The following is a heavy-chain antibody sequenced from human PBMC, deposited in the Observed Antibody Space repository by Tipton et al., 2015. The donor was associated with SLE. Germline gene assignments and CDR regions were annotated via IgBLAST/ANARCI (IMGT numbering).Heavy chain of an antibody. CDR1: GFIFRTYS. D-gene: IGHD3-9*01. CDR2: ISGTGRYI. V-gene: IGHV3-21*01. J-gene: IGHJ6*03. CDR3: ERGSAVDHYYYYYMDV. Sequence: VQLVQSGGGLFRPGGSLRVSCAASGFIFRTYSMNWVRQGPGKGLEWVSSISGTGRYIYYADSVKCRFTISRDNANNSVYLQMNSLRVDDTAVYYCERGSAVDHYYYYYMDVWGEGSTVTVSS.